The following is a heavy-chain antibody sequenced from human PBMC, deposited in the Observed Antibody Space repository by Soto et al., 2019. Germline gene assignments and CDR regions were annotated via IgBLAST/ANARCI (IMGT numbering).Heavy chain of an antibody. V-gene: IGHV3-30*18. D-gene: IGHD4-17*01. CDR3: AKDWGTTVVTPLYFRH. J-gene: IGHJ1*01. CDR1: GFTFSSYG. Sequence: GGSLRLSCAASGFTFSSYGMNWVRQAPGKGLEWVAVISYDGSNKYYADSVKGRFTISRDNSKNTLYLQMNSLRAEDTAVYYCAKDWGTTVVTPLYFRHWGQGTLVTVSS. CDR2: ISYDGSNK.